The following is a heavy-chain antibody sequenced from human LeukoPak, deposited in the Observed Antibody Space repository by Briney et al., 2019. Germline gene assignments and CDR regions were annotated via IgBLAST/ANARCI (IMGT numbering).Heavy chain of an antibody. Sequence: GASVKVSCKSSGYTFTSYDINWVRQATGQGLEWMGWMNPNSGNTGYAQKFQGRVTMTRNTSISTAYMELSGLRSEDTAVYYCARRSRRGNWFDPWGQGTLVTVSS. CDR2: MNPNSGNT. CDR3: ARRSRRGNWFDP. D-gene: IGHD1-26*01. V-gene: IGHV1-8*01. CDR1: GYTFTSYD. J-gene: IGHJ5*02.